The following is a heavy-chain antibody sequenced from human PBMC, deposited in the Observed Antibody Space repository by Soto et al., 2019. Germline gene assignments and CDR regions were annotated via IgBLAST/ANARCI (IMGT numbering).Heavy chain of an antibody. V-gene: IGHV3-33*01. CDR2: LWADGSHE. CDR1: GFTFSIYG. Sequence: QVQLEESGGGVVQPGTSLRLSCAASGFTFSIYGMHWVRQAPGKGLEWVASLWADGSHECYAVSVKGRFTVPRDNSKSTVYMQMTSLRAEDTALYYWARDPTGGNEAFDIWGQGTRLSVSS. D-gene: IGHD3-16*01. J-gene: IGHJ3*02. CDR3: ARDPTGGNEAFDI.